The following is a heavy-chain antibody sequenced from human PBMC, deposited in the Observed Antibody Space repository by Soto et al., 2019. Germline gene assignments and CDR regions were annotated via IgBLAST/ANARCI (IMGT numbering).Heavy chain of an antibody. CDR3: AHRQGGYNSKGPFDP. J-gene: IGHJ5*02. V-gene: IGHV2-5*01. CDR2: IYWNDDK. D-gene: IGHD5-12*01. Sequence: SGPTLVNPTQTLTLTCTFSGFSLSTSGVGVGWIRQPPGKALEWLALIYWNDDKRYCPSLKSRLTITKDTSKNQVVLTMTNMDPVDTATYYCAHRQGGYNSKGPFDPWGQGTLVTVSS. CDR1: GFSLSTSGVG.